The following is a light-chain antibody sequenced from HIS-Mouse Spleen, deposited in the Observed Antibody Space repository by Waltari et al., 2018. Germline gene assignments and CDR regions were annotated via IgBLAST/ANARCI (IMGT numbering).Light chain of an antibody. J-gene: IGKJ2*01. CDR1: QGISSW. CDR2: KAS. V-gene: IGKV1-5*03. CDR3: QQYNSYPYT. Sequence: DIQMTQPPSTLSPYVGDRVTITCRASQGISSWLAWYQQKPGKAPKLLIYKASSLESGVPSRFSGSGSGTEFTLTISSLQPDDFATYYCQQYNSYPYTFGQGTKLEIK.